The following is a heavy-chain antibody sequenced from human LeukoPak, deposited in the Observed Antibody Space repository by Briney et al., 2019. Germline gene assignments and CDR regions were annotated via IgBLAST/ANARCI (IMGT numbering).Heavy chain of an antibody. J-gene: IGHJ6*03. Sequence: GGTLRLSCAASGFTFSSYDMHWVRQAAGKGLEWVSAICTAGGTNYQGSVKGRCTISRENAKNSLYLQMNSLRAGDTAVYYCARGGDFWSGYVLGYMDVWGKGTTVTVSS. V-gene: IGHV3-13*01. CDR2: ICTAGGT. CDR1: GFTFSSYD. D-gene: IGHD3-3*01. CDR3: ARGGDFWSGYVLGYMDV.